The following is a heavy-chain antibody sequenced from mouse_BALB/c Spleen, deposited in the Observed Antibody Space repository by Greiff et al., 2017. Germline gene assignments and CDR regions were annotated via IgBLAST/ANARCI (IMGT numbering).Heavy chain of an antibody. Sequence: EVKVVESGPELVKPGASVKISCKASGYTFTDYNMDWVKQSHGKSLEWIGDINPNNGGTGYNQKFKSKATLTVDNSSSTAYMELRSLTSEDSAVYYCEASSSSPYWYFDFWGAGTTVTVSS. CDR2: INPNNGGT. CDR1: GYTFTDYN. V-gene: IGHV1-18*01. J-gene: IGHJ1*01. CDR3: EASSSSPYWYFDF.